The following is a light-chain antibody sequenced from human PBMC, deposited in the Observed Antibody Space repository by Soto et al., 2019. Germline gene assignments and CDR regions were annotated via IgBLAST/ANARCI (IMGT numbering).Light chain of an antibody. CDR2: DAT. Sequence: EIVLTQSPATLSLSPGERATLSCRASQSVRSFLAWYQHKPGQPPRLLIYDATNRATGVPARFSGSGSGTDFTLTISSLEPEDFAVYFCQQRSNWLTFGGGTKVEIK. CDR1: QSVRSF. J-gene: IGKJ4*01. CDR3: QQRSNWLT. V-gene: IGKV3-11*01.